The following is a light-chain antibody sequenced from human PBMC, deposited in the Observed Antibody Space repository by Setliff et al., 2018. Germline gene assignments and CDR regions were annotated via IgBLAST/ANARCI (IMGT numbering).Light chain of an antibody. CDR2: EVS. CDR1: GSDVGGYNY. CDR3: SSYTNSNTYV. J-gene: IGLJ1*01. V-gene: IGLV2-14*01. Sequence: QSVLTQPAAVSGSPGQSITISCTGTGSDVGGYNYVSWYQQHPGKAPKLMIYEVSKRPSGVSDRFSGSKSGNTASLTISGLQAEDEADYYCSSYTNSNTYVFGTGTKVTVL.